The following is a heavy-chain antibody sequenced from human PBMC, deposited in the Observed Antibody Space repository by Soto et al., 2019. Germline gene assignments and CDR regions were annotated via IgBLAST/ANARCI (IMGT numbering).Heavy chain of an antibody. CDR3: ARDTRDSSSWYYFDY. Sequence: QVQLVQSGAEVKKPGSSVKVSCKASGGTFSSYAISWVRQAPGQGLEWMGGIIPTFGTANYAQKFQCRVTITADESTSTAYMERSSLRSEDTAVYYCARDTRDSSSWYYFDYWGQGTLVTVSS. V-gene: IGHV1-69*01. CDR2: IIPTFGTA. D-gene: IGHD6-13*01. J-gene: IGHJ4*02. CDR1: GGTFSSYA.